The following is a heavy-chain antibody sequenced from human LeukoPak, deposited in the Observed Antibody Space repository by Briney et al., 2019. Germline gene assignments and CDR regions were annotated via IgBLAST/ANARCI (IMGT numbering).Heavy chain of an antibody. CDR3: ARDGDILTGYYKNY. J-gene: IGHJ4*02. D-gene: IGHD3-9*01. CDR1: GGSISSYY. CDR2: IYTSGST. Sequence: SETLSLTCTVSGGSISSYYWSWIRQPAGKGLEWIGRIYTSGSTNYNPSLKSRVTMSVDTSKNQFSLKLSSVTAADPAVYYCARDGDILTGYYKNYWGQGTLVTVP. V-gene: IGHV4-4*07.